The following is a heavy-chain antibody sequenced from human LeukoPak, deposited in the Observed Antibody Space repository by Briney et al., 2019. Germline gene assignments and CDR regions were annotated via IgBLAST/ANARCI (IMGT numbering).Heavy chain of an antibody. CDR3: ARVAERTWLPYDAAFDI. J-gene: IGHJ3*02. Sequence: SETLSLTCTVSVGSISSSSYYWGWIRQPPGKGLEWIGSIYYSGSTYYNPSLKSRVTISVDTSKNQFSLNLTSVTAADTAMYYCARVAERTWLPYDAAFDIWGLGTMVTVSS. CDR2: IYYSGST. CDR1: VGSISSSSYY. V-gene: IGHV4-39*07. D-gene: IGHD3-9*01.